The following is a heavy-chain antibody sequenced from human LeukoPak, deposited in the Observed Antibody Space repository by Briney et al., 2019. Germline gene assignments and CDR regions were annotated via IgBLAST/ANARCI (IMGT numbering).Heavy chain of an antibody. Sequence: GGSLRLSCAASGFTFSSYGMSWVRQAPGKGLEWVSAISGSGGSTYYADSVKGRFIISRDNSKNTVYVQMNRLRADDTAVYYCARDDDLYDSSGDYFDYWGQGTLVTVSS. CDR2: ISGSGGST. D-gene: IGHD3-22*01. CDR3: ARDDDLYDSSGDYFDY. CDR1: GFTFSSYG. V-gene: IGHV3-23*01. J-gene: IGHJ4*02.